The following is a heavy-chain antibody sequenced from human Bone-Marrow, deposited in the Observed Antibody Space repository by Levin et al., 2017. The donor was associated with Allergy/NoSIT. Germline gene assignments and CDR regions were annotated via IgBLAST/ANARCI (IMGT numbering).Heavy chain of an antibody. V-gene: IGHV4-39*07. Sequence: SETLSLTCTVSGDSISSSRYYWGWIRQPPGKGLEWLGSTHYSGTTYYNPSLKSRVTISEDTSKNQVSLKLTSVTAAGTAVYYCARVTVTEMGRPSDIDFWGQGTLVTVSS. CDR1: GDSISSSRYY. D-gene: IGHD3-22*01. CDR2: THYSGTT. J-gene: IGHJ4*02. CDR3: ARVTVTEMGRPSDIDF.